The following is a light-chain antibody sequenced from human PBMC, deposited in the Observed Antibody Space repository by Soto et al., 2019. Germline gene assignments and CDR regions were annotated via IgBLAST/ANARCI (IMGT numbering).Light chain of an antibody. CDR2: RAS. CDR1: QSISTY. V-gene: IGKV1-5*03. CDR3: QQYNEYPYT. Sequence: DIQMTQSPSTLSASVGDRVSITCRASQSISTYLAWYQQKPGRAPQALIYRASSSESGVPSRFSGSGSGTGFTLTISSLLPDDFATYYCQQYNEYPYTFGQGTKLEIK. J-gene: IGKJ2*01.